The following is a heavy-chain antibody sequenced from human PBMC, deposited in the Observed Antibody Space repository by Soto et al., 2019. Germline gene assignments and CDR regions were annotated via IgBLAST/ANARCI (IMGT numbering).Heavy chain of an antibody. CDR1: GGSISSYY. V-gene: IGHV4-59*01. Sequence: PSETLSLTCTVSGGSISSYYWSWIRQPPGKGLEYIGCVYSGGSTSYNPSLKSRVSISVDTSTNQFSLNLSSVTTADTAVYYCARSFYDFGWFDSRGQGTLVTVSS. D-gene: IGHD3-3*01. CDR3: ARSFYDFGWFDS. J-gene: IGHJ5*01. CDR2: VYSGGST.